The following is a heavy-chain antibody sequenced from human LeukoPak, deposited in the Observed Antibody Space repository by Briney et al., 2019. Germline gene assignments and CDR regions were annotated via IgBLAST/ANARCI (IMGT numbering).Heavy chain of an antibody. J-gene: IGHJ4*02. V-gene: IGHV3-15*01. CDR1: GFTLRSYW. CDR3: TTDGYYYAFDY. D-gene: IGHD3-10*01. CDR2: IKSKTDGGTT. Sequence: GGSLRLSCAASGFTLRSYWMTWVRQAPGKGLEWVGRIKSKTDGGTTDYAAPVKGRFTISRDDSKNTLYLQMNSLKTEDTAVYYCTTDGYYYAFDYWGQGTLVTVSS.